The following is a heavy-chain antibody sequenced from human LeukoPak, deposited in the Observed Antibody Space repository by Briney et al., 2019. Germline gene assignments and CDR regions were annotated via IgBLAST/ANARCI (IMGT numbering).Heavy chain of an antibody. D-gene: IGHD6-13*01. J-gene: IGHJ4*02. CDR3: ARDVLAAPGTFDY. Sequence: SETLSLTCSVSGDSISSGSFYWSWIRQPAGRGLEWIGRIYPSGSTNYNPSLKSRVTISLDTSRNQFSLKLSSVTAADTAVYYCARDVLAAPGTFDYWGQGALVTVSS. CDR1: GDSISSGSFY. CDR2: IYPSGST. V-gene: IGHV4-61*02.